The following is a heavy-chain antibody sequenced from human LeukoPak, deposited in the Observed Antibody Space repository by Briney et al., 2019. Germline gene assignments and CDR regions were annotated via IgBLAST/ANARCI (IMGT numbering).Heavy chain of an antibody. CDR1: GGSISSSSYY. CDR2: IYYSGST. V-gene: IGHV4-39*01. CDR3: ARHIGGRYYYYYMDV. D-gene: IGHD3-16*02. Sequence: SETLSLTCTVSGGSISSSSYYWGWIRQPPGKGLEWIGSIYYSGSTYYNPSLRSRVTISVDTSKNQFSLKLSSVTAADTAVYYCARHIGGRYYYYYMDVWGKGTTVTISS. J-gene: IGHJ6*03.